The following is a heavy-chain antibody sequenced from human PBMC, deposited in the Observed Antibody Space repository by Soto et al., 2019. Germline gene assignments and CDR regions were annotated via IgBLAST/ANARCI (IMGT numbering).Heavy chain of an antibody. Sequence: EVQLLESGGDLVQPGGSLRLSCAASGFTFSDYAINWVRQAPGKGLEWVSAISGGGGNTYYADSVRGRFTISRDNSKKTLYLQMTSLRADDTAVYYCARDRQQWLEPAGGALPFWGQGTMVIVSS. D-gene: IGHD6-19*01. CDR1: GFTFSDYA. CDR2: ISGGGGNT. J-gene: IGHJ3*01. CDR3: ARDRQQWLEPAGGALPF. V-gene: IGHV3-23*01.